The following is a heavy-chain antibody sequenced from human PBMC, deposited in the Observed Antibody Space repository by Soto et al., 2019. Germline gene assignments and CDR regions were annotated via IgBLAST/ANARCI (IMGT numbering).Heavy chain of an antibody. V-gene: IGHV4-31*03. D-gene: IGHD2-15*01. CDR3: ARVRYCSGGSCYPRFDP. CDR1: GGSISSGGYY. Sequence: QVQLQESGPGLVKPSQTLSLTCTVSGGSISSGGYYWRWIRQHPGKGLEWIGYIYYSGSTYYNPSLKSRVTIAVDTSKNQFSLKLSSVTAADTAVYYCARVRYCSGGSCYPRFDPWGQGTLVTVSS. J-gene: IGHJ5*02. CDR2: IYYSGST.